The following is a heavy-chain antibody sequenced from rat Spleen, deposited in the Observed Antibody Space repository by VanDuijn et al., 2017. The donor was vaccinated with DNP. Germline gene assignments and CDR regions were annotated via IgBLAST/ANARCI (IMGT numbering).Heavy chain of an antibody. CDR1: GFTFSDYY. J-gene: IGHJ2*01. D-gene: IGHD1-10*01. CDR3: SREYNLHY. V-gene: IGHV5-7*01. CDR2: ISTSGSRT. Sequence: EVQLVESGGGLVQPGRSLKLSCAASGFTFSDYYMAWVRQAPKKGLEWVATISTSGSRTYYPDSVKGRFTISRDNAKSTLYLQMNSLQTEDTAIYFCSREYNLHYWGQGLMVTVSS.